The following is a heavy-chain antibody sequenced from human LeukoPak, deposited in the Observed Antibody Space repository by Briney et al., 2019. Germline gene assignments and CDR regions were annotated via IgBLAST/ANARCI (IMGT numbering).Heavy chain of an antibody. CDR1: GFAFSYAW. V-gene: IGHV3-49*04. CDR3: ARGGDFGVPAPLGIDAFDF. Sequence: GGSLRLSCAASGFAFSYAWMSWVRQAPGKGLEWVGFIRSRAYAETTEYAASVKGRFTISKDYSKTIAYLQMNSLKTEDTAVYYCARGGDFGVPAPLGIDAFDFWGQGTMVTVSS. CDR2: IRSRAYAETT. J-gene: IGHJ3*01. D-gene: IGHD2-2*01.